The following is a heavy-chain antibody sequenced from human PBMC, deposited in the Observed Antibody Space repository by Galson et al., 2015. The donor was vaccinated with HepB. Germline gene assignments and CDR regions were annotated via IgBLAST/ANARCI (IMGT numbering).Heavy chain of an antibody. CDR2: IDPSDSYT. CDR3: ARSPKYNYGQTLGY. J-gene: IGHJ4*02. Sequence: QSGAEVKKPGESLRISCKGSGYSFTSYWINWVRQMLGKGLELMGRIDPSDSYTKYSPSFQGHVTISADKSINTAYLQWSSLKASDTAMYYCARSPKYNYGQTLGYWGQGTLVTVSS. CDR1: GYSFTSYW. D-gene: IGHD5-18*01. V-gene: IGHV5-10-1*01.